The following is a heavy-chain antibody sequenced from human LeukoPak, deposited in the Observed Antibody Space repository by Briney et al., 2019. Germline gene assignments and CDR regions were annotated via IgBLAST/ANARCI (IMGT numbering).Heavy chain of an antibody. Sequence: ASVKVSCKASGYTFTSYYMNWVRQAPGQGLEWMGCINPNSGGTNYAHNFQGRVTMTRDTSINTAYMELNRLRSDDTAVYYCATLTREIAVAGDSYHGMDVCGQGTTVTVSS. V-gene: IGHV1-2*02. D-gene: IGHD6-19*01. CDR3: ATLTREIAVAGDSYHGMDV. CDR2: INPNSGGT. CDR1: GYTFTSYY. J-gene: IGHJ6*01.